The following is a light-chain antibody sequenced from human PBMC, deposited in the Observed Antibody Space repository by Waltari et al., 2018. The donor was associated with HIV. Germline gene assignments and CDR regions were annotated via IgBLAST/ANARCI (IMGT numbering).Light chain of an antibody. V-gene: IGLV1-47*01. CDR1: SSNIGSNY. J-gene: IGLJ2*01. CDR2: RNN. CDR3: AAWVDSLSVV. Sequence: QSVLTQPPSASGTPGQRVTISCSGSSSNIGSNYVYWYQQLPGTAPKLLIYRNNQRPSGVADRFSGSKSGTSASLAISGLRSEDEADYYCAAWVDSLSVVFGGGTKLTVL.